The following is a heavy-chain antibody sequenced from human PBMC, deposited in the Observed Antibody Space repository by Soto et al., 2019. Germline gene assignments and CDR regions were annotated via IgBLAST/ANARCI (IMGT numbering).Heavy chain of an antibody. D-gene: IGHD5-18*01. CDR2: IWYDGSNK. J-gene: IGHJ6*02. V-gene: IGHV3-33*01. Sequence: GGSLRLSCAASGFTFSSYGMHWVRQAPGKGLEWVAVIWYDGSNKYYTDSVKGRFTISRDNSKSTLYLQMNSLRAEDTAVYYCARDHHTAMVQDVWGQGTTVTVSS. CDR3: ARDHHTAMVQDV. CDR1: GFTFSSYG.